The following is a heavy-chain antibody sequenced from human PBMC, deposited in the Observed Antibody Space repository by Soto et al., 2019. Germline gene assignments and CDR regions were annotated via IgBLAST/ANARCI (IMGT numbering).Heavy chain of an antibody. CDR3: AKVTHSYNWNVRNWFDP. J-gene: IGHJ5*02. CDR1: GFTFSSYA. V-gene: IGHV3-23*01. Sequence: PGGSLRLSCAASGFTFSSYAMSWVRQAPGKGLEWVSAISGSGGSTYYADSVKGRFTISRDNSKNTLYLQMNSLRAEDTAVYYCAKVTHSYNWNVRNWFDPWGQGTLVTVSS. D-gene: IGHD1-20*01. CDR2: ISGSGGST.